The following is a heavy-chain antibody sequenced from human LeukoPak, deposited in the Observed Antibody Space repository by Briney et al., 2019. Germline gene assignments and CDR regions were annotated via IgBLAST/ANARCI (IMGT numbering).Heavy chain of an antibody. CDR2: IYTSGST. V-gene: IGHV4-61*02. J-gene: IGHJ4*02. CDR1: GYSISSGYY. Sequence: SETLSLTCTVSGYSISSGYYWGWIRQPAGKGLEWIGRIYTSGSTNYNPSLKSRVTISVDTSKNQFSLKLSSVTAADTAVYYCARVTMDDSSGYYDYWGQGTLVTVSS. CDR3: ARVTMDDSSGYYDY. D-gene: IGHD3-22*01.